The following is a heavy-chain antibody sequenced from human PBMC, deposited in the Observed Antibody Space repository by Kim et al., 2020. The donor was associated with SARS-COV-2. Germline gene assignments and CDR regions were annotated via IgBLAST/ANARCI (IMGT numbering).Heavy chain of an antibody. J-gene: IGHJ4*02. Sequence: GGSLRLSCAASGFTFSSYSMNWVRQAPGKGLEWVSYISSSSSTIYYADSVKGRFTISSDNAKNSLYLQMNSLRDEDTAVYYCARDKLGITPDYFDYWGQGTLVTVSS. V-gene: IGHV3-48*02. CDR2: ISSSSSTI. D-gene: IGHD7-27*01. CDR1: GFTFSSYS. CDR3: ARDKLGITPDYFDY.